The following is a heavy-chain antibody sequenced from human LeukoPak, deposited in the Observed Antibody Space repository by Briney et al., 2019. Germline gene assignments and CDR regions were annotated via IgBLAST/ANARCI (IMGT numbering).Heavy chain of an antibody. D-gene: IGHD6-13*01. J-gene: IGHJ4*02. CDR2: INCNTGGT. V-gene: IGHV1-2*02. CDR1: GFTFTGYY. Sequence: GASVKVSCKTSGFTFTGYYMHWVRQAPGQGLEWMGWINCNTGGTNYAQKFQGRVTITRNTSISTAYMELSSLRSEDTAVYYCARGLAAAGAAYFDYWGQGTLVTVSS. CDR3: ARGLAAAGAAYFDY.